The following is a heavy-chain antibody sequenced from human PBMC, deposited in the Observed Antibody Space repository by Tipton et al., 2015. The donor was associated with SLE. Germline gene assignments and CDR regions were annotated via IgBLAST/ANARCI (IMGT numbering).Heavy chain of an antibody. Sequence: TVSLTCTVSGGSISSRTYYWAWIRQHPGKGLEWLGYIHYSGRTHYNTSLQSRLTMSVDTSKNQFSLKLNSVTAADTAVYYCARLGGNYYFYMDVWGKGTPVTVSS. CDR1: GGSISSRTYY. D-gene: IGHD1-14*01. CDR2: IHYSGRT. V-gene: IGHV4-31*03. J-gene: IGHJ6*03. CDR3: ARLGGNYYFYMDV.